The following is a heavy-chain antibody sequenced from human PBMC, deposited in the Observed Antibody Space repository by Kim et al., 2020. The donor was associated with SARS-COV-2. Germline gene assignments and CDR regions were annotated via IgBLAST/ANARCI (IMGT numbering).Heavy chain of an antibody. CDR3: ARLPPRRITMVPGVKSWFDA. Sequence: ASVKVSCKASGYTFTSYDINWVRQATGQGLEWMGWMNPNSGNTGYAQKFQGRVTMTRNTSISTAYMELSSLRSEDTAVYYCARLPPRRITMVPGVKSWFDAWGQGTLVTVSS. D-gene: IGHD3-10*01. CDR2: MNPNSGNT. CDR1: GYTFTSYD. J-gene: IGHJ5*02. V-gene: IGHV1-8*01.